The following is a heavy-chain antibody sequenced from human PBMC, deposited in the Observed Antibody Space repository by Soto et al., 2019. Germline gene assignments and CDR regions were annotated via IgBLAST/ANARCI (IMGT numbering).Heavy chain of an antibody. Sequence: SETLSLTCTVSGGSISSYYWSWIRQPPGKGLEWIGYIYYSGSTNYNPSLKSRVTISVDTSKNQFSPKLSSVTAADTAVYYCARLYYYYMDVWGKGTTVTVSS. CDR3: ARLYYYYMDV. J-gene: IGHJ6*03. CDR2: IYYSGST. CDR1: GGSISSYY. V-gene: IGHV4-59*01.